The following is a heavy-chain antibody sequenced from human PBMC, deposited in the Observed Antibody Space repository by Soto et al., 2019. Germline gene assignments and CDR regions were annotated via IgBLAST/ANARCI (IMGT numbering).Heavy chain of an antibody. J-gene: IGHJ3*01. Sequence: PGGSLRLSCAASGFTFSTYAMSWVRQAPGKGLEWVSGISSSDGGTYYADTVKGRFTISRDNTRNTLYLQMNSLRVEDTAVYFCAKDGGYSYEQTYDAFDLWGQGTMVTVSS. CDR3: AKDGGYSYEQTYDAFDL. D-gene: IGHD6-25*01. CDR1: GFTFSTYA. CDR2: ISSSDGGT. V-gene: IGHV3-23*01.